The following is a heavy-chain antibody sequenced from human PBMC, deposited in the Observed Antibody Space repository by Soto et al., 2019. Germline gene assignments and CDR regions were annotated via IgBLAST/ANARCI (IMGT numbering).Heavy chain of an antibody. D-gene: IGHD6-25*01. Sequence: VHLVESGGVLVQPGGSLRLSCVASGFAFSSYWMTWVRQAPGKGLEWVANINEDGSEKNYVDSVKGRFTVSRDNAKNSLYLQMHSLRAEDTAVYFCSRSRLTLDDWGQGTLVTVSS. V-gene: IGHV3-7*05. J-gene: IGHJ4*02. CDR1: GFAFSSYW. CDR3: SRSRLTLDD. CDR2: INEDGSEK.